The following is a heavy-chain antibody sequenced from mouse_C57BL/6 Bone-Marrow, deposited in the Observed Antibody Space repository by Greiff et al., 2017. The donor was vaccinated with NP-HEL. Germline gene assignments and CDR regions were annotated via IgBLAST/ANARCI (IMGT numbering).Heavy chain of an antibody. V-gene: IGHV1-64*01. Sequence: QVQLQQPGAELVKPGASVKLSCKASGYTFTSYWMHWVKQRPGQGLEWIGMIHPNSGSTNYNEKFKSKATLTVDKSSSTAYLQLSSLTSEDSAVYYCASATDWYCDVWGTGTTVTVSS. J-gene: IGHJ1*03. CDR2: IHPNSGST. CDR3: ASATDWYCDV. CDR1: GYTFTSYW.